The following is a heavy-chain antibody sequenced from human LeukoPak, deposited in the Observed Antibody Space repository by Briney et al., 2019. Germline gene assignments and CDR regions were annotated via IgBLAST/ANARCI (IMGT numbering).Heavy chain of an antibody. D-gene: IGHD4-11*01. Sequence: SETLSLTCSVSGGSISSYYWGWIRQPPGKGLEWIGYIYYSGSTNYNPSLKSRVTISVDASKNQFSLKLSSVTAADTAVYYCARDNSNYSGDAFDIWGQGTMVTVSS. CDR3: ARDNSNYSGDAFDI. CDR2: IYYSGST. CDR1: GGSISSYY. V-gene: IGHV4-59*01. J-gene: IGHJ3*02.